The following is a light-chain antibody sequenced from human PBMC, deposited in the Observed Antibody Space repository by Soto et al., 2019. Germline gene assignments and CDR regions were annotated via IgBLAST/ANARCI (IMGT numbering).Light chain of an antibody. V-gene: IGLV2-14*03. Sequence: QSALTQPHSVSGSPGQSIAISCTGTSGDVGAYDYVSWYQQYPGTVPKLIIFDVKNRPSGISHRFSGSKSGNTASLIISGLQPEDEADYYCLSYTTNRTHVFGSGTKVTVL. CDR2: DVK. J-gene: IGLJ1*01. CDR3: LSYTTNRTHV. CDR1: SGDVGAYDY.